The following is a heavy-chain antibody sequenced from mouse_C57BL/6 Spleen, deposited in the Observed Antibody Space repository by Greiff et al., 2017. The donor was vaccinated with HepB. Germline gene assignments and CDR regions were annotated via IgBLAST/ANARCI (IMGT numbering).Heavy chain of an antibody. CDR3: ARNYFDY. CDR2: ISSGSSTI. V-gene: IGHV5-17*01. CDR1: GFTFSDYG. Sequence: EVKLVESGGGLVKPGGSLKLSCAASGFTFSDYGMHWVRQAPEQGLEWVAYISSGSSTIYYADTVKGRFTISIDNAKNTLFLQMTSLRSEDTAMYYCARNYFDYWGQGTTLTVSS. J-gene: IGHJ2*01.